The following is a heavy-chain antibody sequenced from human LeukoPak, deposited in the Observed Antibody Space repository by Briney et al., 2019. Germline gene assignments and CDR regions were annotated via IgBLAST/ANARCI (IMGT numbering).Heavy chain of an antibody. V-gene: IGHV4-59*02. D-gene: IGHD3-9*01. CDR2: IYYSGST. Sequence: SETLSLTCTVSGGSVSSYYWSWIRQPPGKGLEWIGYIYYSGSTNYNPSLKSRVTISVDTSKNQFSLKLSSVTAADTAAYYCASTDILTGHDLFDYWGQGTLVTVSS. J-gene: IGHJ4*02. CDR3: ASTDILTGHDLFDY. CDR1: GGSVSSYY.